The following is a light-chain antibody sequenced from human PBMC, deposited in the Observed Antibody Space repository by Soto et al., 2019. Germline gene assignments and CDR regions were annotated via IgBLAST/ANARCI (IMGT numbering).Light chain of an antibody. J-gene: IGLJ2*01. V-gene: IGLV1-44*01. Sequence: QLVLTQPPSASGTPGQRVTISCFGSSSNIGGNAVNWYQQLPGTAPKLLIYSNNQRPSGVPDRFSGSKSGTSASLAISGLQSEDEADYYCATWDDSLNGVVFGGGTKLTVL. CDR2: SNN. CDR1: SSNIGGNA. CDR3: ATWDDSLNGVV.